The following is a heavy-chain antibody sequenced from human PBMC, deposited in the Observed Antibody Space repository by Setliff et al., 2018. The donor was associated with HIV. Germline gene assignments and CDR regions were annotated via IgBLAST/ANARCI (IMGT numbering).Heavy chain of an antibody. J-gene: IGHJ4*02. CDR1: GGSTRTSGYY. CDR2: IYSSGST. D-gene: IGHD5-12*01. CDR3: ALSKQMATMAFDY. V-gene: IGHV4-39*01. Sequence: SSETLSLTCTVSGGSTRTSGYYWGWIRQPPGKGREWIGSIYSSGSTYYNPSLKSRVSISVDTSKNQFSLRLSSVTAADTAVYYCALSKQMATMAFDYWGQGALVTVSS.